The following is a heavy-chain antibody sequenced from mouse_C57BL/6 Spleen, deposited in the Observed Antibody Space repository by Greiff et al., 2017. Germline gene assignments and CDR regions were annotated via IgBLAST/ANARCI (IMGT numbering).Heavy chain of an antibody. D-gene: IGHD1-1*01. CDR3: VITTVVARYFDV. Sequence: QVQLQQPGAELVMPGASVKLSCKASGYTFTSYWMHWVKQRPGKGLEWIGEIDPTDSYTNYNQKFKGKSTLTVDKSSSTAYMQLSSLTSEDSAVYYCVITTVVARYFDVWGTGTTGTVSS. CDR1: GYTFTSYW. CDR2: IDPTDSYT. J-gene: IGHJ1*03. V-gene: IGHV1-69*01.